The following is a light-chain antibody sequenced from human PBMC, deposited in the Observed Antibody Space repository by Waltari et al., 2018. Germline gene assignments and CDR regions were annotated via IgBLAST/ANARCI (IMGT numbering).Light chain of an antibody. J-gene: IGLJ1*01. V-gene: IGLV2-14*01. CDR3: SSYTTSSAPGV. CDR1: DRYVGAYDF. Sequence: QSALTQPASVSGSPGQSITISCSGTDRYVGAYDFVSWYQQPPGKAPRLIIYEVSNRPSGISNRFSASKSGNTASLTISGLQAEDEADYYCSSYTTSSAPGVFGTGTRVTVL. CDR2: EVS.